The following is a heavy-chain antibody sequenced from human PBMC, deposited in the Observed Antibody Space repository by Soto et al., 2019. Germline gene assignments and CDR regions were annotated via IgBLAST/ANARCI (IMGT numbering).Heavy chain of an antibody. J-gene: IGHJ3*02. CDR2: IYYSGST. Sequence: SETLSLTCTVSGGSISSSSYYWGWMRQPPGKGLEWIGSIYYSGSTYYNPSLKSRVTISVDTSKNQFSLKLSSVTAADTAVYYCARHGPGIGAFDIWGQGTMVTVSS. CDR3: ARHGPGIGAFDI. CDR1: GGSISSSSYY. V-gene: IGHV4-39*01. D-gene: IGHD2-15*01.